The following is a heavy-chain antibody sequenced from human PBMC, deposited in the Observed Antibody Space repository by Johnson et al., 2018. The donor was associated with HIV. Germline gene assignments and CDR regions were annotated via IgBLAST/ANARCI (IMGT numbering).Heavy chain of an antibody. CDR3: ARERRPWGPDAFDI. D-gene: IGHD3-16*01. J-gene: IGHJ3*02. CDR1: GFTFSSYA. CDR2: ISYDGSNK. V-gene: IGHV3-30*04. Sequence: QVQLVESGGGVVQPGRSLRLSCAASGFTFSSYAMHWVRQAPGKGLEWAAVISYDGSNKYYADSVKGRFTISRDNSKNTLYLQMNSLRAEDTAVYYCARERRPWGPDAFDIWGQGTMVTVSS.